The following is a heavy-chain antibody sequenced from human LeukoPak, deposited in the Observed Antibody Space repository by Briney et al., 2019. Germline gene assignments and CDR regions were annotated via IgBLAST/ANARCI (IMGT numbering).Heavy chain of an antibody. CDR3: ARGVVVPAAYQFDY. Sequence: SETLSLTCAVYGGSFSGYYWSWIRQPPGKGLEWIGEINHSGSTNYNPSLKSRVTISVDTSKNQFSLKLSSVTAADTAVYYCARGVVVPAAYQFDYWGQGTLVTVSS. D-gene: IGHD2-2*01. CDR1: GGSFSGYY. J-gene: IGHJ4*02. V-gene: IGHV4-34*01. CDR2: INHSGST.